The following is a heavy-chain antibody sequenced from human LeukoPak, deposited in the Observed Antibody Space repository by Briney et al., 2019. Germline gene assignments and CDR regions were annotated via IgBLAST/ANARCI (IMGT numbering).Heavy chain of an antibody. D-gene: IGHD2-15*01. CDR2: ISSSGSTI. V-gene: IGHV3-11*04. Sequence: GGSLRLSCAASGFTFSDYYMSWIRQAPGKGLEWVSYISSSGSTIYYADSVKGRFTISRDNAKNSLYLQMNSLRAEDTALYYCATSARTYLGSSLDYWGQGTLVTVSS. CDR3: ATSARTYLGSSLDY. CDR1: GFTFSDYY. J-gene: IGHJ4*02.